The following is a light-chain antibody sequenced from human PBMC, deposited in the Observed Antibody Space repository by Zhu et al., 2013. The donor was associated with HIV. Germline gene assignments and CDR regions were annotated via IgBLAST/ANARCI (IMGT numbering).Light chain of an antibody. V-gene: IGLV2-14*01. Sequence: QSALTQPASVSGSPGQSITISCTGTSGDIGAYRFVSWYQQYSGKAPKLMIYEVTNRPSGVPSRFSGSKSGNTASLTVSGLQPEDEATYYCCSYTNTSTLALFGGGTKLTVL. CDR2: EVT. CDR3: CSYTNTSTLAL. J-gene: IGLJ3*02. CDR1: SGDIGAYRF.